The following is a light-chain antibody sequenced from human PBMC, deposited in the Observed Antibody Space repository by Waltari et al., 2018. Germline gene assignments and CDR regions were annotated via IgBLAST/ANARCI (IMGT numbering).Light chain of an antibody. CDR2: GAS. Sequence: EIVLTQSPGTLSLSPGERDTLSCRASQSVSSTYLAWYQHKPGQAPRLLIYGASSRATGIPDRFSASGSGTDFTLTISRLEPEDFAVYYCQQYGSSPWTFGQGTKVEIK. CDR1: QSVSSTY. CDR3: QQYGSSPWT. V-gene: IGKV3-20*01. J-gene: IGKJ1*01.